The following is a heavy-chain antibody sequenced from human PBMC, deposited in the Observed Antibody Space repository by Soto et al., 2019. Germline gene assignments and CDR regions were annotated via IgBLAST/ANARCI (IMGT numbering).Heavy chain of an antibody. D-gene: IGHD1-1*01. Sequence: EVQLVESGGGLVQPGGSLRLSCAASGFTFSDHYMDWVRQAPGEGLEWVGRIRPNSYTTEYAASVKGRFTISRHDSRNSLYLQMDSLTPEDTAVYYWARSRSSTTGFDYWGQGTLVTVSS. CDR2: IRPNSYTT. CDR3: ARSRSSTTGFDY. J-gene: IGHJ4*02. CDR1: GFTFSDHY. V-gene: IGHV3-72*01.